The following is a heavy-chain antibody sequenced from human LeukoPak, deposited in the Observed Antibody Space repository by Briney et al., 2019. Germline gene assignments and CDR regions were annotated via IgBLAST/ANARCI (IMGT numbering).Heavy chain of an antibody. CDR2: INHSGST. CDR1: GGSISSYY. CDR3: ARARERYCSSTSCRVPWFDP. Sequence: SETLSLTCTVSGGSISSYYWSWIRQPPGKGLEWIGEINHSGSTNYNPSLKSRVTISVDTSKNQFSLKLSSVTAADTAVYYCARARERYCSSTSCRVPWFDPWGQGTLVTVSS. D-gene: IGHD2-2*01. J-gene: IGHJ5*02. V-gene: IGHV4-34*01.